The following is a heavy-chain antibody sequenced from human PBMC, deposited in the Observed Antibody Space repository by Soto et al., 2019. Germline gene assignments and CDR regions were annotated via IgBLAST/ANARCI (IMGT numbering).Heavy chain of an antibody. CDR2: ISSSGGNT. V-gene: IGHV3-23*01. D-gene: IGHD3-10*01. J-gene: IGHJ3*02. Sequence: EVQLLESGGDLVQPGGSLRLSCAASGFTFSTYAMSWVRQAPGKGLEWVSTISSSGGNTYYTDSVKGRFTISRDNSKNTQYLQMNSLRAEDTAIYYCAKRQTSTGFGDPFDIWGQGTMVTVSS. CDR3: AKRQTSTGFGDPFDI. CDR1: GFTFSTYA.